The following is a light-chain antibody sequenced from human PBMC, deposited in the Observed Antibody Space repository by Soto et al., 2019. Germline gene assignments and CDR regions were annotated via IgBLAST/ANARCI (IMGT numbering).Light chain of an antibody. Sequence: DIQMTQSPSSLSASVGDRVTITCRASQSISSYLNWYHQKPGKAPKLLINGASSLQSGVPSRFSGSGSGIDLTLTIIRLQHDAVETYYCQQSYSTTRTFGQGTKVEIK. CDR2: GAS. CDR3: QQSYSTTRT. J-gene: IGKJ1*01. CDR1: QSISSY. V-gene: IGKV1-39*01.